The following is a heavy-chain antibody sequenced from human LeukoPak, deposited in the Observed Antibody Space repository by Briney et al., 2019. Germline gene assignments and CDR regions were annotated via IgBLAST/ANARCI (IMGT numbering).Heavy chain of an antibody. J-gene: IGHJ3*02. D-gene: IGHD2-21*01. V-gene: IGHV3-13*04. CDR2: IGTAGDT. CDR3: ARLVVGEAHDGFDI. CDR1: GFTFSTYD. Sequence: GGSLRLPCAASGFTFSTYDMHWVRQPTGKGLEWVSTIGTAGDTYYPGSVKDRFTISRDNAKNSLYLQMDSLRAGDTAVYYCARLVVGEAHDGFDIWGQGTMVTVSS.